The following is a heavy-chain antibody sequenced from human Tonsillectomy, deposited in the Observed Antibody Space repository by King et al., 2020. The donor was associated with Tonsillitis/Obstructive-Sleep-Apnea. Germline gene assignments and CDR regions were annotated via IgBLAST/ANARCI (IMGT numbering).Heavy chain of an antibody. Sequence: VQLVESGGGVVQPGRSLRLSCAASGFTFSSYGMHWVRQAPGKGLEWVAVIWYDGSNKYYADSVKGRFTISRDNSKNTLYLQMNSLRAEDTAVYYCAREGEWELHYYYYYYMDVWGKGTTVTVSS. CDR3: AREGEWELHYYYYYYMDV. CDR1: GFTFSSYG. V-gene: IGHV3-33*01. D-gene: IGHD1-26*01. CDR2: IWYDGSNK. J-gene: IGHJ6*03.